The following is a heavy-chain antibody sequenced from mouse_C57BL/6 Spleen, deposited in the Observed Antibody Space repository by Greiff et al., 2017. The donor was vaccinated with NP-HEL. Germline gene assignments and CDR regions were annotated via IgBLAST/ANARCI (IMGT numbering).Heavy chain of an antibody. Sequence: VQLQQSGAELVRPGASVKLSCKASGYTFTDYYINWVKQRPGQGLEWIARIYPGSGNTYYNEKFKGKATLTAEKSSSTAYMQLSSLTSEDSAVYFCARGHGSSPFDYWGQGTTLTVSS. CDR2: IYPGSGNT. CDR3: ARGHGSSPFDY. J-gene: IGHJ2*01. V-gene: IGHV1-76*01. D-gene: IGHD1-1*01. CDR1: GYTFTDYY.